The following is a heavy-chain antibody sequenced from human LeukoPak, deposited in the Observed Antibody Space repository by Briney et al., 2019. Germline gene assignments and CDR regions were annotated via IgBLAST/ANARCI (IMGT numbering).Heavy chain of an antibody. CDR3: AGSGSYNY. D-gene: IGHD1-26*01. Sequence: PGGSLRLSCAASGFTVSTKYMNWVRQAPGKGLEWVSIIYSGATTYYADSVKGRFTISRDNAKNSLYLQMNSLRAEDTAVYYCAGSGSYNYWGQGTLVTVSS. CDR2: IYSGATT. J-gene: IGHJ4*02. V-gene: IGHV3-53*01. CDR1: GFTVSTKY.